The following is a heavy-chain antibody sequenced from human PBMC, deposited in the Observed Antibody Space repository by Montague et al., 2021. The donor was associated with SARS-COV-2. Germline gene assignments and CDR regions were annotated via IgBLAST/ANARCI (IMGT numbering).Heavy chain of an antibody. D-gene: IGHD2/OR15-2a*01. CDR2: VDYSGNT. J-gene: IGHJ4*02. CDR1: GGPISGSSDY. V-gene: IGHV4-39*01. Sequence: SETLSLTCTVTGGPISGSSDYWGWIRQSPGKGLEWIASVDYSGNTYYSPSLKSRLTISVDTSKNQFSLKLNSVTAADTALYYCARREYCYGWGDWGQGTLVTVSS. CDR3: ARREYCYGWGD.